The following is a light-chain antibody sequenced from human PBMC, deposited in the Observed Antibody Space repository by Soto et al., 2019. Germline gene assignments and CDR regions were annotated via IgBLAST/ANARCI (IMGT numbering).Light chain of an antibody. CDR3: QQYNNWLT. Sequence: EIVMTQSPATLSVSPGERATLSCRASQSVSSNLAWYKQKPGQATRLLIYGASTRATGIPARFSGSGSGTKFTLTISSLQSEDFAVYYCQQYNNWLTFGQGTKV. J-gene: IGKJ1*01. CDR1: QSVSSN. CDR2: GAS. V-gene: IGKV3-15*01.